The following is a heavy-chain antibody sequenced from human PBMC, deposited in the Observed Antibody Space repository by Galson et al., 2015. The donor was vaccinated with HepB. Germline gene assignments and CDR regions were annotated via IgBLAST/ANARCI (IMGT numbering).Heavy chain of an antibody. Sequence: SVKVSCKASGYTFTGYYMHWVRQAPGQGLEWMGRINPNSGGTNYAQRFQGRVTMTRDTSISTAYMELSRLRSDDTAVYYCARVFPQGPIAVAGYWYFDLWGRGTLVTVSS. CDR3: ARVFPQGPIAVAGYWYFDL. D-gene: IGHD6-19*01. CDR2: INPNSGGT. J-gene: IGHJ2*01. CDR1: GYTFTGYY. V-gene: IGHV1-2*06.